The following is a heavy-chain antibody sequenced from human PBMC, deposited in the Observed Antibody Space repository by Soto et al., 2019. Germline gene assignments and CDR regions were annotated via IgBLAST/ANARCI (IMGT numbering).Heavy chain of an antibody. CDR1: GFTFSTYA. J-gene: IGHJ4*02. D-gene: IGHD1-26*01. CDR3: VRDSGSFGSSYFDN. CDR2: ISSNGGST. Sequence: PGGSLRLSCSASGFTFSTYAMHWVRQAPGKGLEYISGISSNGGSTYYADSVKGRFTNSRDNSKNTPYLQLSSLRAEDTAVYYCVRDSGSFGSSYFDNWGLGTVVTVSS. V-gene: IGHV3-64D*06.